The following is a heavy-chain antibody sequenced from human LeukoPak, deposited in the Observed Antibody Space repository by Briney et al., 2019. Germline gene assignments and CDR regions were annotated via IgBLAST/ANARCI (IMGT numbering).Heavy chain of an antibody. CDR1: GGSFSGYY. CDR3: ARGYDILTGYTGSFDY. V-gene: IGHV4-34*01. CDR2: INHSGST. D-gene: IGHD3-9*01. J-gene: IGHJ4*02. Sequence: PSETLPLTCAVYGGSFSGYYWSWIRQPPGKGLEWIGEINHSGSTNYNPSLKSRVTISVDTSKNQFSLKLSSVTAADTAVYYCARGYDILTGYTGSFDYWGQGTLVTVSS.